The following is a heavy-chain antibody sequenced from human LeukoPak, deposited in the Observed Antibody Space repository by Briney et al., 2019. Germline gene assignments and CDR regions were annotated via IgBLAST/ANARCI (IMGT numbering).Heavy chain of an antibody. J-gene: IGHJ4*02. CDR1: GFTFSNYW. V-gene: IGHV3-7*01. D-gene: IGHD2-15*01. CDR2: IEDDGGEK. CDR3: ARVVLGYCSGGSCFFDY. Sequence: GGSLRLSCAASGFTFSNYWMSWVRQAPGKGLDWVANIEDDGGEKYYVDSVKGRFSISRDNARNSLYLQLNSLRLEDTAVYYCARVVLGYCSGGSCFFDYWGQGTLVTVSS.